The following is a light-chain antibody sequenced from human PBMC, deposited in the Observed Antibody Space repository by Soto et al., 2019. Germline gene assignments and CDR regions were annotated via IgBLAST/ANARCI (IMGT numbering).Light chain of an antibody. J-gene: IGKJ4*01. CDR1: QSVSSAY. V-gene: IGKV3D-15*01. CDR2: GTS. Sequence: IVLTQSPGTLSVSPGERATLSCKASQSVSSAYLAWYQQKPGQAPRLLSYGTSSRATGVPTRISGSGSGTEFTLTISSLQSEDFEVYYCQQYNSWPLTFGGGTKVDIK. CDR3: QQYNSWPLT.